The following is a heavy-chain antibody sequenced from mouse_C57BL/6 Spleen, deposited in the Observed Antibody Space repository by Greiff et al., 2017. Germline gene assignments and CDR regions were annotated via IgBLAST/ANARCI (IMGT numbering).Heavy chain of an antibody. V-gene: IGHV1-54*01. CDR1: GYAFTNYL. CDR3: ARWDYGSSYEWYFDV. D-gene: IGHD1-1*01. Sequence: VQLQQPGAELVRPGTSVKVSCKASGYAFTNYLIEWVKQRPGQGLEWIGVINPGSGGTNYNEKFKGKATLTADKSSSTAYMQLSSLTSEDSAVYFCARWDYGSSYEWYFDVWGTGTTVTVAS. J-gene: IGHJ1*03. CDR2: INPGSGGT.